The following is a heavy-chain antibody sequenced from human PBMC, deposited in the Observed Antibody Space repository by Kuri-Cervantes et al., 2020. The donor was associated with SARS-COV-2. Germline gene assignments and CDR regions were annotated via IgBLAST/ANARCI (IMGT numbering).Heavy chain of an antibody. Sequence: SETLSLTCTVSGGSISSRDYCWSWIRQPPGEGLEWMGYIYYGGTTYYRPSLKSRLAMSLDTPNNQFSLRLSSVTAADTAVYYCARGQYCSSTSCYGNYYYMDVWGKGTTVTVSS. V-gene: IGHV4-30-4*08. CDR3: ARGQYCSSTSCYGNYYYMDV. J-gene: IGHJ6*03. CDR2: IYYGGTT. CDR1: GGSISSRDYC. D-gene: IGHD2-2*01.